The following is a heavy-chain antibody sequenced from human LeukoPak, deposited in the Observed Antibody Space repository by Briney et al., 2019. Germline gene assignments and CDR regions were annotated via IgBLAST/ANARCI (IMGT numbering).Heavy chain of an antibody. CDR2: FDPEDGET. Sequence: GASVKVSCKVSGYTLTELSMHWVRQAPGKGLEWMGGFDPEDGETIYAQKFQGRVTMTEDTSTDTAYMELSSLRSEDTAVYYCARNNWNDDSDLGMNGCNWFDPWGQGTLVTVSS. CDR1: GYTLTELS. J-gene: IGHJ5*02. CDR3: ARNNWNDDSDLGMNGCNWFDP. V-gene: IGHV1-24*01. D-gene: IGHD1-20*01.